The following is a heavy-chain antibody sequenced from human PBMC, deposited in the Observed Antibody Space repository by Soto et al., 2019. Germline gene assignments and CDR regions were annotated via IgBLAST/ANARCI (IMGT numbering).Heavy chain of an antibody. V-gene: IGHV1-69*01. CDR1: GGTFSSYA. CDR2: TIPIFGTA. J-gene: IGHJ6*04. D-gene: IGHD2-15*01. Sequence: QVQLVQSGAEVKKPGSSVKVSCKASGGTFSSYAISWVRQAPGQGLEWMGGTIPIFGTANYAQKFQGRVTITADGSTSTAYMERSSIRTEDKAEHYGARGALGDCSGGSCRSYYYYGRDVWGKEPKVT. CDR3: ARGALGDCSGGSCRSYYYYGRDV.